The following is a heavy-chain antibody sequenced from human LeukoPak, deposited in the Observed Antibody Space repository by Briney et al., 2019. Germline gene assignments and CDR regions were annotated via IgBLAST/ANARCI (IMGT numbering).Heavy chain of an antibody. V-gene: IGHV3-21*01. CDR2: ISSSSSYI. J-gene: IGHJ4*02. CDR3: ARGLHN. CDR1: GFTFSNYA. Sequence: GGSLRLSCAASGFTFSNYAMNWVRQDPGKGLEWVSSISSSSSYIYYADSVKGRFTISRDNTKNSLFLQIHSLRAEDTAVYYCARGLHNWGQGTLVTVSS.